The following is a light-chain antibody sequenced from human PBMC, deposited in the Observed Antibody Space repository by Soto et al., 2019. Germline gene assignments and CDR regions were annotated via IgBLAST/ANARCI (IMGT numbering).Light chain of an antibody. Sequence: DIQMTQSPSSLSVSVGDRVTITCRASQSNSSYLNWYQQKPGKAPKLLIYASFNLQSGVPSRFSGSGFGTDFTLSISSLEPEDFATYYCQQSYSTPYTFGQGTKLEIK. J-gene: IGKJ2*01. CDR3: QQSYSTPYT. CDR2: ASF. CDR1: QSNSSY. V-gene: IGKV1-39*01.